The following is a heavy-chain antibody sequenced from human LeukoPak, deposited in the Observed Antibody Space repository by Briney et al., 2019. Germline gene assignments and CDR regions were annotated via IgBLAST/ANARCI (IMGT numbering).Heavy chain of an antibody. V-gene: IGHV3-30*02. D-gene: IGHD6-19*01. J-gene: IGHJ4*02. Sequence: PGGSLRLSCLASGFTFGTTGMHWVRQAPGKGLEWVAFIRNDGSQTYYIDSVRGRFTISRDHSKNTLSLQMNSLRGEDTAVYYCAKEGKLQVAGIFEYWGQGTLGIVSS. CDR1: GFTFGTTG. CDR2: IRNDGSQT. CDR3: AKEGKLQVAGIFEY.